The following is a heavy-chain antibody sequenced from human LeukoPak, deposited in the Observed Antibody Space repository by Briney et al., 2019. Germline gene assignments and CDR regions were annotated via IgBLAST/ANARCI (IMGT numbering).Heavy chain of an antibody. CDR3: ARVVVRGVINYYYYYMDV. Sequence: PSETLSLTCTVSGGSISSYYGSWIRQPAGKGLEGIGRIYTSGCTKYNPPLKSRVTISVDKPKNQFSLKISSLTAPEKGLYFFARVVVRGVINYYYYYMDVWGKGTTVTVSS. V-gene: IGHV4-4*07. J-gene: IGHJ6*03. D-gene: IGHD3-10*01. CDR1: GGSISSYY. CDR2: IYTSGCT.